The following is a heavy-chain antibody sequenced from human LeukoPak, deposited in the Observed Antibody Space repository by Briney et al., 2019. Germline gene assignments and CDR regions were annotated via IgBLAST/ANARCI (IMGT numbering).Heavy chain of an antibody. J-gene: IGHJ4*02. CDR2: ISSTSSTI. CDR1: GFTFSSYG. D-gene: IGHD6-13*01. V-gene: IGHV3-48*02. Sequence: GGSLRLSCAASGFTFSSYGMNWVRQAPGKGLEWVSYISSTSSTIFYADSVKGRFTISGDNAKNSLYLQMNNLRDEDTAVFYCARGRDSSRWGQGTLVTVSS. CDR3: ARGRDSSR.